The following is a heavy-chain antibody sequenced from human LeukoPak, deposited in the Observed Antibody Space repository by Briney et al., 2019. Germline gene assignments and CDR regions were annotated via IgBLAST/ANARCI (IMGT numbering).Heavy chain of an antibody. CDR2: IDYSGST. V-gene: IGHV4-59*01. J-gene: IGHJ3*02. D-gene: IGHD2/OR15-2a*01. CDR3: ARAPFTGDAFDI. Sequence: PSETLSLTCTVSGASISSYYWSWIRQPPGKGLEWIGYIDYSGSTNYNPSLKSRVIISVDTSKNHLSLNLIYVIAADTAVYYCARAPFTGDAFDIWGQGTMVTVSS. CDR1: GASISSYY.